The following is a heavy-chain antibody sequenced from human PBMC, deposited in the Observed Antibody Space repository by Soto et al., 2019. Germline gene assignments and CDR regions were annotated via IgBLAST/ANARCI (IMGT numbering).Heavy chain of an antibody. J-gene: IGHJ6*02. CDR1: GFTFTAYP. CDR3: ARDADLLYAKSDYFGFDV. V-gene: IGHV1-2*02. CDR2: INPSRGSA. D-gene: IGHD3-10*01. Sequence: QVQLVQSGAEVKETGASVKVSCKTSGFTFTAYPLHWVRQAPGQGLEWMGFINPSRGSAQYSQKFQGRVTMTRDTSLTTAYMEVNGLKSDDTALYFCARDADLLYAKSDYFGFDVWGQGTMVTVAS.